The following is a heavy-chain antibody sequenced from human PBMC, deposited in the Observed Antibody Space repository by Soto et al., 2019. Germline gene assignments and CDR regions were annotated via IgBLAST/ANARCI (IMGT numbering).Heavy chain of an antibody. CDR2: IYYSGST. V-gene: IGHV4-31*03. Sequence: TLSLTCTVSGGSISSGGYYWSWIRQHPGKGLEWIGYIYYSGSTYYNPSLKSRVTISLDTSKNQFSLKLSSVTAADTAVYYCAREPLRFLEWLAPLNYGMEVWGQGTTVTVSS. D-gene: IGHD3-3*01. CDR3: AREPLRFLEWLAPLNYGMEV. CDR1: GGSISSGGYY. J-gene: IGHJ6*02.